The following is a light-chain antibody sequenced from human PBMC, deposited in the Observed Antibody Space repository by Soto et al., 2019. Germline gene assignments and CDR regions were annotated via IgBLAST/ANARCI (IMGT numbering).Light chain of an antibody. Sequence: DIVMTQSPDSLAVSLGERATINCKSSQSVFFNSNNKNYLAWYQQKPGQPPKLLIYWASTRESGVPDRFSGSGSGRDFTLTISSLQAEEVAVYYCQQYYNIPPTFGQGTKVEI. CDR1: QSVFFNSNNKNY. CDR2: WAS. V-gene: IGKV4-1*01. J-gene: IGKJ1*01. CDR3: QQYYNIPPT.